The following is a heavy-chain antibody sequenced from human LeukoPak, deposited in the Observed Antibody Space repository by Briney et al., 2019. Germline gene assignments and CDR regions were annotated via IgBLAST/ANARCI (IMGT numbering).Heavy chain of an antibody. D-gene: IGHD4-17*01. Sequence: GGSLRLSCAASGFTFSSYWMHWVRQPPGKGLVWVSRINSDGGSTTYADSVKGRFTISRDNATNTLYLQMNSLRAEDTAVYYCARSPYGGYGDNWGQGTLVTVSS. CDR2: INSDGGST. V-gene: IGHV3-74*01. CDR3: ARSPYGGYGDN. CDR1: GFTFSSYW. J-gene: IGHJ4*02.